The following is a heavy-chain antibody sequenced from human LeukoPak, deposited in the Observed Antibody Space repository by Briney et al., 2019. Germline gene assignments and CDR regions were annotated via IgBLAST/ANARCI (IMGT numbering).Heavy chain of an antibody. J-gene: IGHJ4*02. V-gene: IGHV3-48*01. CDR1: GFTFSSYS. CDR3: ARDFGYDILTGIDY. CDR2: ISSSSTI. Sequence: GGSLRLSCAASGFTFSSYSMNWVRQAPGKGLEWVSYISSSSTIYYADSVKGRFTISRDNAKNSLYLQMNSLRAEDTAVYYCARDFGYDILTGIDYWGQGTLVTVSS. D-gene: IGHD3-9*01.